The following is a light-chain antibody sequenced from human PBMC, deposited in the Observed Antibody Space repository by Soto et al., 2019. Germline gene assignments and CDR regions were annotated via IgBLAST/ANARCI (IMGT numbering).Light chain of an antibody. CDR3: LQDYTYPRT. CDR1: QGIRND. Sequence: AIPKTPSPSSLSASLGDRVTITCRASQGIRNDLGWYQQKPGKAPKLLIYAASSLQSGVPSRFSGSGSGTDFTLTISSLQPEDFATYYCLQDYTYPRTFGQGTEVDI. V-gene: IGKV1-6*01. CDR2: AAS. J-gene: IGKJ1*01.